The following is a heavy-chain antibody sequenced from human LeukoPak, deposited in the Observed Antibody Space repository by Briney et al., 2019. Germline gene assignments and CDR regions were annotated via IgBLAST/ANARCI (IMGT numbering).Heavy chain of an antibody. Sequence: GSLRLSCAASGFTFSSYWMTWVRQAPGKGLEWVANIKQDGSDKYYVDSVRGRFTVSRDNAKNSLYLQMNTLRAEDTAVYYCARGGTPQVRVAINWFDPWGQGTLVTVSP. CDR2: IKQDGSDK. V-gene: IGHV3-7*03. CDR3: ARGGTPQVRVAINWFDP. CDR1: GFTFSSYW. D-gene: IGHD3-16*01. J-gene: IGHJ5*02.